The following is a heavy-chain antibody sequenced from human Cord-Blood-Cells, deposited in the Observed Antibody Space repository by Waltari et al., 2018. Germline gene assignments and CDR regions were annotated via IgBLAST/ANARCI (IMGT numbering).Heavy chain of an antibody. J-gene: IGHJ3*02. D-gene: IGHD4-17*01. CDR2: IYYSGST. V-gene: IGHV4-39*07. CDR3: ARLYGDYGAFDI. CDR1: GGSISSSSYY. Sequence: QLQLQESGPGLVKPSETLSLTCTVSGGSISSSSYYWGWIRQPPGKGLEWIGSIYYSGSTYYNPSLKSRVTISVDTSKNQFSLKLGSVTAADTAGYYCARLYGDYGAFDIWGQGTMVTVSS.